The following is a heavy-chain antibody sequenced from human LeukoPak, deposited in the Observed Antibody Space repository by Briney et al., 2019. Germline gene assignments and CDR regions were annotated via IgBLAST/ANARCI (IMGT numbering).Heavy chain of an antibody. V-gene: IGHV4-59*01. J-gene: IGHJ4*02. CDR2: MYDSGST. Sequence: KPSETLSLTCTVSGGSFSSYYWSWIRQPPGKGLELIGYMYDSGSTNYNPSLKSRVTISVDTSKNQFSLRLNSVTAADTAVYYCARHGGSDTFDLWGQGVLVTVSS. CDR1: GGSFSSYY. D-gene: IGHD1-26*01. CDR3: ARHGGSDTFDL.